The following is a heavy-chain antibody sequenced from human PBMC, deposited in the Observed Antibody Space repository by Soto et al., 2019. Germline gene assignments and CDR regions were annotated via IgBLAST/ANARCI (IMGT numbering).Heavy chain of an antibody. CDR1: GFTVSSNY. Sequence: GGSLRLSCAASGFTVSSNYMSWVRQAPGKGLGWVSVIYSGGSTYYADSVKGRFTISRDNSKNTLYLQMNSLRAEDTAVYYCARVDSSGWYSDYWGQGTLVTVSS. V-gene: IGHV3-66*01. D-gene: IGHD6-19*01. CDR2: IYSGGST. CDR3: ARVDSSGWYSDY. J-gene: IGHJ4*02.